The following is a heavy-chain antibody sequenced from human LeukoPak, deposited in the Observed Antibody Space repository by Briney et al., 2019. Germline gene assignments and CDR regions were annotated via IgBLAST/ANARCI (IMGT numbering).Heavy chain of an antibody. Sequence: GGSLRLSCAASGFTLSSYGMHWVRQAPGKGLEWVAVIWYDGSNKYYADSVKGRFTISRDNSKNTLYLQMNSLRAEDTAVYYCARERSVVTPGLDYWGQGTLVTVSS. D-gene: IGHD4-23*01. J-gene: IGHJ4*02. CDR3: ARERSVVTPGLDY. CDR1: GFTLSSYG. V-gene: IGHV3-33*01. CDR2: IWYDGSNK.